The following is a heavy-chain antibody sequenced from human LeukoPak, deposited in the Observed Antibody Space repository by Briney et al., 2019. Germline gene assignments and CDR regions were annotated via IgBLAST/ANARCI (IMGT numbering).Heavy chain of an antibody. CDR2: IYHSGST. Sequence: SETLSLTCTVSGYSISSGYYWGWIRQPPGKGLEWIGSIYHSGSTYYNPSLKSRVTISVDTSKNQFSLKLSSVTAADTAVYYCARERYGDYYHWFDPWGQGTLVTVSS. V-gene: IGHV4-38-2*02. D-gene: IGHD4-17*01. J-gene: IGHJ5*02. CDR3: ARERYGDYYHWFDP. CDR1: GYSISSGYY.